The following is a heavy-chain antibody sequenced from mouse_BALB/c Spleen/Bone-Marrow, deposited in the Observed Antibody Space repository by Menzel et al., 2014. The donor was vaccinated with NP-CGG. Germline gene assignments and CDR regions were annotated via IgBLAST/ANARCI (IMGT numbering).Heavy chain of an antibody. Sequence: VQRVESGPELVKPGALVKISCKASGYTFTSYDINWVKQRPGQGLEWIGWIYPGDGSTKYIEKFKGKATLTADNSSSTAYMQLSSLTSENSAVYFCARRANYWYFDVWGAGTTVTVSS. J-gene: IGHJ1*01. CDR3: ARRANYWYFDV. V-gene: IGHV1S56*01. D-gene: IGHD3-3*01. CDR1: GYTFTSYD. CDR2: IYPGDGST.